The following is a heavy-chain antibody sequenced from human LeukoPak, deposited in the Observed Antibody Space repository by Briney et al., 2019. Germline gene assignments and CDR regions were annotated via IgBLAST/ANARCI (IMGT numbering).Heavy chain of an antibody. J-gene: IGHJ4*02. CDR1: GYTFTGYY. CDR3: AREEGGYFTYYYDSSGYWGFDY. D-gene: IGHD3-22*01. Sequence: GASVKVSCKASGYTFTGYYMHWVRQAPGQGLEWMGWINPNSGGTNYAQKFQGRVTMTRDTSISTAYMELSRLRSDDTAVYYCAREEGGYFTYYYDSSGYWGFDYWGRGTLVTVSS. V-gene: IGHV1-2*02. CDR2: INPNSGGT.